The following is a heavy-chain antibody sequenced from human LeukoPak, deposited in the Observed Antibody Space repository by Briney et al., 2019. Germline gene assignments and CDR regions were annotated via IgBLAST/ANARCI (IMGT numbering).Heavy chain of an antibody. Sequence: PGGSLRLSCAASGFPFSSYSMTWVRQAPGKGLEWVAVISYDGSNKYYADSVKGRFTISRDNSKNTLYLQMNSLRAEDTAVYYCAKDKGNTHYFDYWGQGTLVTVSS. CDR1: GFPFSSYS. J-gene: IGHJ4*02. D-gene: IGHD2-2*02. V-gene: IGHV3-30*18. CDR2: ISYDGSNK. CDR3: AKDKGNTHYFDY.